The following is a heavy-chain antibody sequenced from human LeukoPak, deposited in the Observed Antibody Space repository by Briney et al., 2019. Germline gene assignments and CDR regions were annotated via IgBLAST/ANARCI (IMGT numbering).Heavy chain of an antibody. J-gene: IGHJ4*02. Sequence: GGSLRLSCAAPGFTFSNYEMNWVRQAPGKGLEWVSYITSSGNTIYYANSVKGRFTISRDNAKNSLYLQMNSLRAEDTAVYHCARGSPGYWGQGTLVTVSS. CDR3: ARGSPGY. CDR2: ITSSGNTI. CDR1: GFTFSNYE. V-gene: IGHV3-48*03.